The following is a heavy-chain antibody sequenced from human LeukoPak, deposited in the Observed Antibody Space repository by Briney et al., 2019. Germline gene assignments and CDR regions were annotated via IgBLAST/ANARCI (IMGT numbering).Heavy chain of an antibody. CDR2: ISAYNGNT. J-gene: IGHJ6*03. V-gene: IGHV1-18*01. CDR3: ARAQGGSFPNYYYMDV. D-gene: IGHD1-26*01. Sequence: ASVKVSCKASGYTFTSYGISWVRQAPGQGLEWMGWISAYNGNTNYAQKLQGRVTMTTDTSTSTAYMELRSLGSDDTAVYYCARAQGGSFPNYYYMDVWGKGTTVTVSS. CDR1: GYTFTSYG.